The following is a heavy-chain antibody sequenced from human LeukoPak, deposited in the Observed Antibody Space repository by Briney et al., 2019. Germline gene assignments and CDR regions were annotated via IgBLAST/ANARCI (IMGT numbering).Heavy chain of an antibody. CDR2: ISGSGGST. CDR1: GFTFSSYA. Sequence: PGGSLRLSCAASGFTFSSYAMSWVRQAPGKGLEWVSAISGSGGSTYYADSVKGRFTISRDNSKNTLYLQVNSLRAEDTAVYYCAKAGRGWYYFDYWGQGTLVTVSS. J-gene: IGHJ4*02. V-gene: IGHV3-23*01. D-gene: IGHD6-19*01. CDR3: AKAGRGWYYFDY.